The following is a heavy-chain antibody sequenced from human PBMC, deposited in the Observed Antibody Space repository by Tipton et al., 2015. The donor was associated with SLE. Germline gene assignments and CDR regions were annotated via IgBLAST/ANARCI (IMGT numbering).Heavy chain of an antibody. Sequence: QLVQSGAEVKKPGASVRVSCKASGYSFTSYDINWVRQATGQGLEWMGWINPNSGNTGYAQKFQGRVTITRNTSISTAYMELSSLRSEDTAVYYCARGSGSSWYDYFDYWGQGTLVTVSS. CDR1: GYSFTSYD. J-gene: IGHJ4*02. V-gene: IGHV1-8*03. D-gene: IGHD6-13*01. CDR2: INPNSGNT. CDR3: ARGSGSSWYDYFDY.